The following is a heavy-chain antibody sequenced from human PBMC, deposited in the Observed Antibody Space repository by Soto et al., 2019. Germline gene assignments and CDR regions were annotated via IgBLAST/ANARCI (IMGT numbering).Heavy chain of an antibody. J-gene: IGHJ5*02. CDR3: ARINFDYYDSSGYSRWFDP. D-gene: IGHD3-22*01. CDR2: IYHSGST. Sequence: QLQLQESGSGLVKPSQTLSLTCAVSGGSISSGGYSWSWIRQPPGKGLEWIGYIYHSGSTYYNPSLKSRVTILLDRSKNQFSLKRSSVTAADTAVYYCARINFDYYDSSGYSRWFDPWGQGTLVTVSS. CDR1: GGSISSGGYS. V-gene: IGHV4-30-2*01.